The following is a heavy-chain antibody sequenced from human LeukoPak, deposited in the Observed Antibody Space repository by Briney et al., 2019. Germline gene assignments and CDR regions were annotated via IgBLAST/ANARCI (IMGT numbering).Heavy chain of an antibody. Sequence: GGSLRLSCAASGFTFANYAMSWVRPAPGKGLEWVSAVSGSGHSAYYADSMKGRFTISRGNSKNTLYLQLNSLRADDTAIYYCAKSGSSSWPNSFDYWGQGTLVTVSS. CDR2: VSGSGHSA. J-gene: IGHJ4*02. CDR1: GFTFANYA. D-gene: IGHD6-13*01. V-gene: IGHV3-23*01. CDR3: AKSGSSSWPNSFDY.